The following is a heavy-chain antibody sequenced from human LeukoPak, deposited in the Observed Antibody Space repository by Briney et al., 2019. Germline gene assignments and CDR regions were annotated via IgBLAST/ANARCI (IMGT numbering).Heavy chain of an antibody. V-gene: IGHV4-39*01. Sequence: SETLSLTCTVSGGSISSSSYYWGWIRQPPGKGLEWIGSIYYSGSTYYNPSLKSRVTISVDTSKNQFSLKLRSETAADTAVYYCASRPSILTGYTSRYGMDVWGQGTTVTVSS. J-gene: IGHJ6*02. CDR1: GGSISSSSYY. CDR3: ASRPSILTGYTSRYGMDV. D-gene: IGHD3-9*01. CDR2: IYYSGST.